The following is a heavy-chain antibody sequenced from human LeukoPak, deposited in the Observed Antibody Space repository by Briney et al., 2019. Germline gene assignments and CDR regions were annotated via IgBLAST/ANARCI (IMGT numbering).Heavy chain of an antibody. CDR2: IKEDGTEK. Sequence: GGSLRLSCAGSGFTFSDFWMTWVRQTPGKGLEWVANIKEDGTEKNLVDSVKGRFTISRDNSKNTLYLQMGSLRAEDMAVYYCARGILGGVLYSNYVYYYYMDAWGKGTTVTVSS. D-gene: IGHD4-11*01. CDR3: ARGILGGVLYSNYVYYYYMDA. CDR1: GFTFSDFW. V-gene: IGHV3-7*01. J-gene: IGHJ6*03.